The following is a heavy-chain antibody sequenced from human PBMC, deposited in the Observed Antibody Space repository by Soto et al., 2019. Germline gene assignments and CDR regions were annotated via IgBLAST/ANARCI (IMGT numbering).Heavy chain of an antibody. CDR2: IIPIFGTA. Sequence: ASVKVSCKASGGTFSSYAISWVRQAPGQGLEWMGGIIPIFGTANYAQKFQGRVTITADKSTSTAYMELSSLRSEDTAVYYCAGLLAARPIGPGGYWGQGTLVTVSS. CDR3: AGLLAARPIGPGGY. D-gene: IGHD6-6*01. J-gene: IGHJ4*02. V-gene: IGHV1-69*06. CDR1: GGTFSSYA.